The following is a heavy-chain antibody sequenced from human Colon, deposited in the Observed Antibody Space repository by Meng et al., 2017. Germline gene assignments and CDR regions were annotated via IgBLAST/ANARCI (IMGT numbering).Heavy chain of an antibody. CDR2: ISSSGSTI. J-gene: IGHJ4*02. V-gene: IGHV3-48*03. D-gene: IGHD5-18*01. CDR1: GFTFSSYE. CDR3: AREGSQDTAMVSGDY. Sequence: SLKIPCAASGFTFSSYEMNWVRQAPGKGLEWVSYISSSGSTIYYADSVKGRFTISRDNAKNSLYLQMNSLRAEDTAVYYCAREGSQDTAMVSGDYWGQGTLVTVSS.